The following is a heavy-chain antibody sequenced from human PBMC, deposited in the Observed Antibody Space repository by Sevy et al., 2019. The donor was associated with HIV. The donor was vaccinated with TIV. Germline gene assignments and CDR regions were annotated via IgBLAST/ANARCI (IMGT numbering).Heavy chain of an antibody. J-gene: IGHJ4*02. CDR2: ISESGAMT. Sequence: GGSLRLSCVASAFTSSSYAMSWVRQAPGKGLEWVSSISESGAMTYYADSVKVRFTISRDNSKSTLYLQMNSLRAEDTAIYYCAKASIEVAATTGGVFDYWGQGTLVTVSS. CDR3: AKASIEVAATTGGVFDY. V-gene: IGHV3-23*01. D-gene: IGHD6-19*01. CDR1: AFTSSSYA.